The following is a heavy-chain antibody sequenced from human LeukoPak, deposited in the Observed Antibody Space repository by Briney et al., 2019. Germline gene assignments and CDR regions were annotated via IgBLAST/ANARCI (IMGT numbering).Heavy chain of an antibody. Sequence: GGSLRLSCAASGFSFSGCWMSWVRQAPGKGLEWEANIKGDGSQKYYVDSVKGRFTISRDNAKNSLYLQMNSLRAEDTAVYYCVSRLVPGLSWGQGTLVTVSS. CDR1: GFSFSGCW. CDR3: VSRLVPGLS. D-gene: IGHD4-11*01. J-gene: IGHJ4*02. V-gene: IGHV3-7*01. CDR2: IKGDGSQK.